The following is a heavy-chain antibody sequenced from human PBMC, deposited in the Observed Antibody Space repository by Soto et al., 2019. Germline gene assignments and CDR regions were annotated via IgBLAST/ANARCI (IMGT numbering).Heavy chain of an antibody. J-gene: IGHJ4*01. Sequence: PWRSLRLSCAASRFTFSSYNMNWVRQAPGKALEWVSSIRTSNYIYYADSGKGRFTISRDNANNSLYLQMNSLRAADTAVYDCATEGGYGTSTTCYVYPFDYRGRGPLVTASS. CDR3: ATEGGYGTSTTCYVYPFDY. D-gene: IGHD2-2*01. V-gene: IGHV3-21*01. CDR2: IRTSNYI. CDR1: RFTFSSYN.